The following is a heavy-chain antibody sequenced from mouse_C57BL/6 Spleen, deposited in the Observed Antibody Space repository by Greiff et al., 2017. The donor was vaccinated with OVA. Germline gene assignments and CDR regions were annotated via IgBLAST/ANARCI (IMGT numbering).Heavy chain of an antibody. CDR2: ISSGGSYT. CDR3: ARHEDYDSCAY. D-gene: IGHD2-4*01. J-gene: IGHJ3*01. CDR1: GFTFSSYG. V-gene: IGHV5-6*01. Sequence: EVQLQESGGDLVKPGGSLKLSCAASGFTFSSYGMSWVRQTPDKRLEWVATISSGGSYTYYPDSVKGRFTISRDNAKNTLYLQMSSLKSEDTAMYYCARHEDYDSCAYWGQGTLVTVSA.